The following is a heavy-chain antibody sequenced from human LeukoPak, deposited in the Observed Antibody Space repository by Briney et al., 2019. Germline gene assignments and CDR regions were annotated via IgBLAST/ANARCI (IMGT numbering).Heavy chain of an antibody. CDR2: IIPIFGTA. CDR3: ARGPGYCSSTSCYHYYYYGMDV. V-gene: IGHV1-69*13. CDR1: GGTFSSYA. J-gene: IGHJ6*02. D-gene: IGHD2-2*01. Sequence: SVKVSCKASGGTFSSYAISWVRQAPGQGLEWMGGIIPIFGTANYAQKFQGRVTITADEFTSTAYMELSSLRSEDTAVYYCARGPGYCSSTSCYHYYYYGMDVWGQGTTVTVSS.